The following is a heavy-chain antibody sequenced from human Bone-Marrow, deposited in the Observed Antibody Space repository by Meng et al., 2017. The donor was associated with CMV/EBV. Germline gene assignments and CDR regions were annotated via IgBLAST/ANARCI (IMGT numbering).Heavy chain of an antibody. V-gene: IGHV1-2*02. Sequence: ASVKVSYKASGYTFTSYDINWVRQATGQGLEWMGWINPNSGGTNYAQKFQGRVTMTRDTSISTAYMELSRLRSDDTAVYYCARGNSAKYYYGMDVWGQGTTVTVSS. J-gene: IGHJ6*02. CDR2: INPNSGGT. D-gene: IGHD5-24*01. CDR3: ARGNSAKYYYGMDV. CDR1: GYTFTSYD.